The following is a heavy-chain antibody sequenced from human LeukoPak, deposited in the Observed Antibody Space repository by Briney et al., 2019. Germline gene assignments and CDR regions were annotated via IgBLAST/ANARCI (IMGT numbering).Heavy chain of an antibody. Sequence: SETLSLTCTVSGGSISNCYWSWIRQPPGKGLEWIGYIYYTGSTNYNPSLKSRVTISVDTSKNQFSLSLNSVTAADTAEYYCARAPGSAYYPYYYMDVWGKGTTVTVSS. CDR3: ARAPGSAYYPYYYMDV. CDR2: IYYTGST. J-gene: IGHJ6*03. CDR1: GGSISNCY. V-gene: IGHV4-59*01. D-gene: IGHD6-19*01.